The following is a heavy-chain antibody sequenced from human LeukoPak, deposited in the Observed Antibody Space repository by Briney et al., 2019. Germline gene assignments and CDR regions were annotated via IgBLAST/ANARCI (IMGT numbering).Heavy chain of an antibody. V-gene: IGHV1-69*05. CDR3: ARNGYCSGGSCYAPLYYYMDV. CDR2: IIPIFGTA. J-gene: IGHJ6*03. D-gene: IGHD2-15*01. Sequence: SVKVSCKASGGTFSSYAISWVRQAPGQGLEWMGGIIPIFGTANYAQKFQGRVTTTTDESKSTAYMELSSLRSEDTAVYYCARNGYCSGGSCYAPLYYYMDVWGKGTTVTVSS. CDR1: GGTFSSYA.